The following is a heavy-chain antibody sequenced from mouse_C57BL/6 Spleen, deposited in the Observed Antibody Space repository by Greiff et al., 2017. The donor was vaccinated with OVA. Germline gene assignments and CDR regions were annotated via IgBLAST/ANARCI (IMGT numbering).Heavy chain of an antibody. V-gene: IGHV1-15*01. D-gene: IGHD4-1*01. CDR2: IDPETGGT. CDR3: TRLELGQDAMDY. Sequence: VHLVESGAELVRPGASVTLSCKASGYTFTDYEMHWVKQTPVHGLEWIGAIDPETGGTAYNQKFKGKAILTADKSSSTAYMELRSLTSEDSAVYYCTRLELGQDAMDYWGQGTSVTVSS. J-gene: IGHJ4*01. CDR1: GYTFTDYE.